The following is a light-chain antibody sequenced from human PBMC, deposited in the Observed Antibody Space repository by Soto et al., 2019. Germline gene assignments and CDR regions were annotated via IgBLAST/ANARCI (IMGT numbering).Light chain of an antibody. CDR3: SKERANTHVV. J-gene: IGLJ2*01. V-gene: IGLV2-23*01. CDR2: EAT. CDR1: SSDVGSYDL. Sequence: QSALTQPASVSGSPGQSITISCTGTSSDVGSYDLVSWYQQHPGKAPKLVIYEATQRASGISDRFSGSESGNMASLTISGLQAEDEADYYCSKERANTHVVFGGGTQLTVL.